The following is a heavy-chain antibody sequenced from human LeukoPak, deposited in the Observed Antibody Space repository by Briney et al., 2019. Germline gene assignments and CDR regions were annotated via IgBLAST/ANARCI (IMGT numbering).Heavy chain of an antibody. CDR1: GFTFSSYA. CDR2: ISGSGGST. D-gene: IGHD5-18*01. CDR3: AKDRIVDTAIGSWFDP. J-gene: IGHJ5*02. Sequence: GGSLRLSFAASGFTFSSYAMSWVRQAPGKGLEWVSAISGSGGSTYYADSVKGRFTISRDNSKNTLYLQMNSLRAEDTAVYYCAKDRIVDTAIGSWFDPWGQGTLVTVSS. V-gene: IGHV3-23*01.